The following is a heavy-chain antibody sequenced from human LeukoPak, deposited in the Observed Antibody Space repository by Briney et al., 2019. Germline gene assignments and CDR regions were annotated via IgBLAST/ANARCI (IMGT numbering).Heavy chain of an antibody. CDR2: IWNDGSQK. CDR1: GFTLSHHG. D-gene: IGHD6-19*01. CDR3: VQGQWVESYFDY. Sequence: PGRSLTLSCAASGFTLSHHGMHWVRQAPGKGLEWVAVIWNDGSQKYYADSVKGRFTVSRDNSESTLYLQMNSLRVEDTAIYYCVQGQWVESYFDYWGQGTLVTVSS. V-gene: IGHV3-33*06. J-gene: IGHJ4*02.